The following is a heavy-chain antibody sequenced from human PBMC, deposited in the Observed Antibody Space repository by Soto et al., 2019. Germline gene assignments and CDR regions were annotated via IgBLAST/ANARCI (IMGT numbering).Heavy chain of an antibody. CDR3: ANGGSYDSSGYGDY. CDR2: ISYDGSNK. CDR1: GFTFSSYG. J-gene: IGHJ4*02. D-gene: IGHD3-22*01. V-gene: IGHV3-30*18. Sequence: QVQLVESGGGVVQPGRSLRLSCAASGFTFSSYGMHWVRQAPGKGLEWVAVISYDGSNKYYADSVKGRFTISRDNSKNTLYLQMNSLRAEDTAVYYCANGGSYDSSGYGDYWGQGTLVTVSS.